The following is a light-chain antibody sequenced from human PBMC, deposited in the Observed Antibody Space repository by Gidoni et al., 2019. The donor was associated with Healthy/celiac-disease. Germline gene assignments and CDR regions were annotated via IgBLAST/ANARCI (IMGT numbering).Light chain of an antibody. CDR2: GKN. Sequence: SSELTQDPAVSVALGQTARITCQGDSLSSYYARWYQQKPGTAPVLVIYGKNNRPSGIPDRFSGSSSGNTASLTITGAQAEDEADYYCNSRDSSGNHWVFGGGTKLTVL. J-gene: IGLJ3*02. CDR1: SLSSYY. CDR3: NSRDSSGNHWV. V-gene: IGLV3-19*01.